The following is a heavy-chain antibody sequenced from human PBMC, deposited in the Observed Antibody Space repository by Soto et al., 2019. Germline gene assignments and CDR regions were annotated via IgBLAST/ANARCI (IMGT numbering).Heavy chain of an antibody. D-gene: IGHD6-19*01. CDR3: ARQQWLVEGDAFDI. Sequence: ASVKVSCKDSGCAYTSNGISWVRQAPGQGLEWMGWISAYNGNTNYAQKLQGRVTMTTDTSTSTAYMELRSLRSDDTAVYYCARQQWLVEGDAFDIWGQGTMVTVSS. CDR1: GCAYTSNG. J-gene: IGHJ3*02. V-gene: IGHV1-18*01. CDR2: ISAYNGNT.